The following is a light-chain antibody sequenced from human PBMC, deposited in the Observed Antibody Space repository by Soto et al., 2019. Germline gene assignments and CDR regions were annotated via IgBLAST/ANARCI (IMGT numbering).Light chain of an antibody. J-gene: IGLJ3*02. CDR1: SSEVGSYNL. CDR3: CSYAGSSTWV. V-gene: IGLV2-23*02. CDR2: EVS. Sequence: QSALTQPASVSGSPGQSITISCTGTSSEVGSYNLVSWYQQHTGKDPKLMIYEVSKRPSGVSNRFSGSKSGNTASLTISGLQAEDEADYYCCSYAGSSTWVFGGGTKLTVL.